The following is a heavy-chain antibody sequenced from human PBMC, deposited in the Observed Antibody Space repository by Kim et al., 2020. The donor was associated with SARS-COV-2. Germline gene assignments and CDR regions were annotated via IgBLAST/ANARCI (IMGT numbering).Heavy chain of an antibody. J-gene: IGHJ4*02. CDR2: TYYRSKWYN. D-gene: IGHD3-3*01. CDR3: ARDRGGVFWSGYRVEGYFDY. CDR1: GDSVSSNSAA. V-gene: IGHV6-1*01. Sequence: SQTLSLTCAISGDSVSSNSAAWNWIRQSPSRGLEWLGRTYYRSKWYNDYAVSVKSRITINPDTSKNQFSLQLNSVTPEDTAVYYCARDRGGVFWSGYRVEGYFDYWGQGTLVTVSS.